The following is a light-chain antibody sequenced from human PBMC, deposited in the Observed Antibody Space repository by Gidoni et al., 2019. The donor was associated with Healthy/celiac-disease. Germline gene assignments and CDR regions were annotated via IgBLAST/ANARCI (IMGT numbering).Light chain of an antibody. J-gene: IGKJ4*01. V-gene: IGKV1-9*01. CDR3: QQLNSYPLT. CDR2: AAS. Sequence: DIQLTQSPSFLSASEGDRVHITCLASQGISSYLAWYQQKPGKAPKLLIYAASTLQSGVPSRFSGSGSATDFTLTISLLQPEYFATYYCQQLNSYPLTFGGGTKVEIK. CDR1: QGISSY.